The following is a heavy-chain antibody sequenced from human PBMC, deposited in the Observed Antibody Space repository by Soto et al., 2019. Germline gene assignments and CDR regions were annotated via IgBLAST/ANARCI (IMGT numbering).Heavy chain of an antibody. V-gene: IGHV3-30-3*01. D-gene: IGHD2-15*01. CDR3: ARGDREDILVVVGARPGEYGTDI. CDR2: IAHDGSNA. Sequence: QVQLVESGGGVVQPGGSLRLCCAASGFTFRNHAMHWVRQAPGKGPECLAVIAHDGSNAFYRDSVKGRFTVSRDNSKNTLYLYMNSLRSEDTGVYFCARGDREDILVVVGARPGEYGTDIWGQGTTVIVSS. J-gene: IGHJ6*02. CDR1: GFTFRNHA.